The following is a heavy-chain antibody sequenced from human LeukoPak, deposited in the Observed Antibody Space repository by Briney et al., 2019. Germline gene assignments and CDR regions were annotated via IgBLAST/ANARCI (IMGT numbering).Heavy chain of an antibody. CDR1: GFTFRSYW. D-gene: IGHD1-14*01. Sequence: GGSLRLSCAASGFTFRSYWMTWVRQAPARGLEGVANINQDGGEKYYVDSVKGRFTISRDNAKNSLYLQMSSLRAEDAAVYYCATDYHGYFDYWGQGTLVTVSS. J-gene: IGHJ4*02. V-gene: IGHV3-7*01. CDR2: INQDGGEK. CDR3: ATDYHGYFDY.